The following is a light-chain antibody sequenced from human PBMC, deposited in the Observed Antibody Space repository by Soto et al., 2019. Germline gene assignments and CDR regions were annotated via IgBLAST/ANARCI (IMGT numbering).Light chain of an antibody. CDR1: QSVGNK. J-gene: IGKJ3*01. V-gene: IGKV3-15*01. CDR3: QQYSVWPPS. CDR2: AAS. Sequence: EMVMTQSPATLSVSPGEGVTLSCRASQSVGNKLAWYQQRPGQAPRLLISAASTRATGIPANFSGNGSGTEFTLTISSLQSEDFAVYYCQQYSVWPPSFDPGTKVDIK.